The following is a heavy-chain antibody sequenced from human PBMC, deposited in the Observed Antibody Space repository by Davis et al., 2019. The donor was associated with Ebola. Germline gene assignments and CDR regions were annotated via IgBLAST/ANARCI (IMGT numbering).Heavy chain of an antibody. CDR1: GASITSGDHA. Sequence: PSETLSLTCTVSGASITSGDHAWTWIRQPPGKGLEWIGYIYYYGTTHYNPSLKSRVTISVDTSKSQFYLKLTSVTAADTAVYYCARGIVTGTAGFDSWGQRTLVTVSS. V-gene: IGHV4-30-4*08. J-gene: IGHJ5*01. D-gene: IGHD1-7*01. CDR3: ARGIVTGTAGFDS. CDR2: IYYYGTT.